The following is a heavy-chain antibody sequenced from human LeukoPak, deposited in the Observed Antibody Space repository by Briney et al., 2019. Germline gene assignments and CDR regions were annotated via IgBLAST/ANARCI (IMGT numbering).Heavy chain of an antibody. CDR1: GYTFTGYY. D-gene: IGHD3-16*02. J-gene: IGHJ4*02. CDR3: ARGYYDYVWGSYRLDY. Sequence: VASVKVSCKASGYTFTGYYMHWVRQAPGQGLEWMGWINPNSGGTNYAQKFQGRVTMTRDTSISTAYMELSRLRSDDTAVYYCARGYYDYVWGSYRLDYWGQGTLVTVSS. V-gene: IGHV1-2*02. CDR2: INPNSGGT.